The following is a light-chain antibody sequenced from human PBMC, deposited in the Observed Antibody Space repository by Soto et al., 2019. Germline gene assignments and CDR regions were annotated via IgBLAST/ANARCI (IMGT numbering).Light chain of an antibody. J-gene: IGKJ4*01. Sequence: EIVLTQSPGTLSLSPGERATLSCRASQSVSSSHLAWYQQKPGQAPRLLIYDASTRATGIPARFSGSGSGTEFTLTISSLQSKDFAVYYCQQYNNWHPLTFGGGTKVDI. V-gene: IGKV3D-15*01. CDR3: QQYNNWHPLT. CDR1: QSVSSSH. CDR2: DAS.